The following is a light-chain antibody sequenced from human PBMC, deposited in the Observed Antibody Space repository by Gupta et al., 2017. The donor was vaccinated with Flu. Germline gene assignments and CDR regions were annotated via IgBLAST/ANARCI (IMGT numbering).Light chain of an antibody. J-gene: IGKJ2*01. CDR1: QNINRW. CDR3: QQDYLLYT. V-gene: IGKV1-5*03. CDR2: EAS. Sequence: DIQMTQSPSTLSASIGDTVTITCRASQNINRWLVWYQQKPGKAPKLLIYEASVLQTGVPSRFTGSGSVTEFTLTSSRRQPDDFANYYCQQDYLLYTFGQGTKLEIK.